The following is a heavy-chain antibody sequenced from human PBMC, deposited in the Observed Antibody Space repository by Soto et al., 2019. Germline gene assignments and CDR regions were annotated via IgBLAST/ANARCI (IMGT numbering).Heavy chain of an antibody. CDR3: AIAYISSSPSWYFDY. CDR2: IYYSGST. CDR1: GGSISSYY. V-gene: IGHV4-59*01. D-gene: IGHD6-6*01. J-gene: IGHJ4*02. Sequence: SETLSLTCTVSGGSISSYYWSWIRQPPGKGLEWIGYIYYSGSTNYNPSLKSRVTISVDTSKNQFSLKLSSVTAADTAVYYCAIAYISSSPSWYFDYWGQGTLVTVSS.